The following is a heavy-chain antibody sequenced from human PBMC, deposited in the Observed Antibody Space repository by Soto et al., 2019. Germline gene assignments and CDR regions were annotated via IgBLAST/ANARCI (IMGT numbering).Heavy chain of an antibody. J-gene: IGHJ6*02. CDR2: INPKSGGT. CDR3: AKAQFGSSTWYYYGMDV. V-gene: IGHV1-2*02. Sequence: GASVKVSCKASGYTFTDYFMYWMRQAPGQGLEWMGWINPKSGGTNYAQKFQDRVTMARDTSINTAYMELSRLRSDDTAMYYCAKAQFGSSTWYYYGMDVWGQGTTVTVSS. CDR1: GYTFTDYF. D-gene: IGHD6-13*01.